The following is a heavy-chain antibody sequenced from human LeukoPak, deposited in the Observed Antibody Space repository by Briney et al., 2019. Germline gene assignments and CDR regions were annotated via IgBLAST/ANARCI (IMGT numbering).Heavy chain of an antibody. D-gene: IGHD2-8*01. CDR3: ARDTTGYFDY. CDR1: GGSISSYY. V-gene: IGHV4-59*01. Sequence: SETLSLTCTVSGGSISSYYWSWIRQPPGKGLEWIGYIYYSGSTNYNPSLKSRVTISVDTSKNQFSLKLSSVTAADTAVYYCARDTTGYFDYWGQGTLVTVSS. J-gene: IGHJ4*02. CDR2: IYYSGST.